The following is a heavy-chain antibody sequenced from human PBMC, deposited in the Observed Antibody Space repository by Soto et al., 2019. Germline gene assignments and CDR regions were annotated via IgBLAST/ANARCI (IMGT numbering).Heavy chain of an antibody. CDR1: GGSISSYY. CDR2: IYYSGST. J-gene: IGHJ4*02. V-gene: IGHV4-59*08. D-gene: IGHD6-13*01. CDR3: ARLRYSSTNTLDY. Sequence: SETLSLTCTVSGGSISSYYWSWIRQPPGKGLEWIGYIYYSGSTNYNPSLKSRVTISVDTSKNQFSLKLSSVTAADTVVYYCARLRYSSTNTLDYWGQGTLVTVSS.